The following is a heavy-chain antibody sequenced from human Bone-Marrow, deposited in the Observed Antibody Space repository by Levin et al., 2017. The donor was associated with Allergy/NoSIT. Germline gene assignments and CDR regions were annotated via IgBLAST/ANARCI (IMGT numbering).Heavy chain of an antibody. J-gene: IGHJ6*02. Sequence: KGLEWVAVTWYDGSHKYYAGSVKGRFTISRDTANNTLYLQMTSLRAEYTAVYYCARSKSRGHYYYGMDVWGQGTTVTVSS. V-gene: IGHV3-33*01. CDR3: ARSKSRGHYYYGMDV. CDR2: TWYDGSHK.